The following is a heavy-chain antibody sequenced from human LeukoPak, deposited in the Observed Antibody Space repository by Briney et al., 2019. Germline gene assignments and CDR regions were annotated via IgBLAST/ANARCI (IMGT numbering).Heavy chain of an antibody. CDR3: ARARGAAADY. Sequence: SETLSLTCTVSGASISSSNWWSWVRQSPGKGLEWIGEIYHRGDTNYNPPLRSRVSMSVDKSQNQFSLKLTSVTAADTAVYYCARARGAAADYWGQGTLVTVSS. V-gene: IGHV4-4*02. CDR2: IYHRGDT. CDR1: GASISSSNW. D-gene: IGHD2-2*01. J-gene: IGHJ4*02.